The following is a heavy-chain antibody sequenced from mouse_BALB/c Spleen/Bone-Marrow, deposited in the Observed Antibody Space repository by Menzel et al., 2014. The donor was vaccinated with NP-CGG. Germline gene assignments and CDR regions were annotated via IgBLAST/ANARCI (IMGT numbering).Heavy chain of an antibody. CDR1: GFTFSSYA. CDR3: ARHITTVVADY. CDR2: ISSGGSYT. Sequence: DVQLQESGGGLVKPGGSLKLSCAASGFTFSSYAVSWVRQTPEKRLEWVATISSGGSYTYYPDSVKGRFTISRDNAKNTLYLQMSSLRSEDTAMYYCARHITTVVADYWGQGTTLTVSS. J-gene: IGHJ2*01. D-gene: IGHD1-1*01. V-gene: IGHV5-9-3*01.